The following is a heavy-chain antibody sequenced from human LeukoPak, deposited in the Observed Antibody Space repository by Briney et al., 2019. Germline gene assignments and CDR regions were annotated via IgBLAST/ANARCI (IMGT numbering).Heavy chain of an antibody. D-gene: IGHD1-26*01. Sequence: TSETLSLTCTVSGGSISSYYWSWIRQPPGKGLEWIGYIYYSGSTNYNPSLKSRVTISVDTSKNQFSLKLSSVTAADTAVYYRARHSGSYYLPSTTYYFDYWGQGTLVTVSS. CDR3: ARHSGSYYLPSTTYYFDY. CDR2: IYYSGST. CDR1: GGSISSYY. V-gene: IGHV4-59*08. J-gene: IGHJ4*02.